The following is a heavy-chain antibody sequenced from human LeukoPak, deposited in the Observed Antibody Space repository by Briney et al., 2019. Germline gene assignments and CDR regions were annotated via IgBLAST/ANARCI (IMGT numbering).Heavy chain of an antibody. Sequence: SETLSLTCTASGDSFNRRSSYWGWLRQPPGKGLEWIGSISYSGSTSYNPSLKSRVTISVDTSKSQFSLKLTSVTAADTAVYYCARTNRYFDWLFDYWGQGTLVTVSS. J-gene: IGHJ4*02. D-gene: IGHD3-9*01. CDR2: ISYSGST. V-gene: IGHV4-39*01. CDR3: ARTNRYFDWLFDY. CDR1: GDSFNRRSSY.